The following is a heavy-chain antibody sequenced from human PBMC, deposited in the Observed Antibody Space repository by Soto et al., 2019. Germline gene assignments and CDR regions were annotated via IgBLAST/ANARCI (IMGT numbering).Heavy chain of an antibody. D-gene: IGHD4-17*01. J-gene: IGHJ4*02. CDR3: ARRAPVTPFDY. CDR1: GFRFGDYA. Sequence: GSLRLSCTTSGFRFGDYAMSWFRQAPGKGPEWIGVIRSNTYGGTSEYAPSVKGRFTLSRDDSANTVYLQMHSLKIEDTGVYYCARRAPVTPFDYWGQGTLVTVSS. CDR2: IRSNTYGGTS. V-gene: IGHV3-49*03.